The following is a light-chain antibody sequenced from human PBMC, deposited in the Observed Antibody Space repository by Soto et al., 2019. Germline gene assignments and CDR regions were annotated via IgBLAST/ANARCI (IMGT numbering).Light chain of an antibody. J-gene: IGKJ1*01. CDR2: GVS. CDR1: QSVGDTF. CDR3: GQFVSSPPRT. Sequence: EIVLTQPPGTLSLSPGEKATLSCRASQSVGDTFLSWYQQKPGLAPRLLIYGVSNRATGTPDRFSGSGSGTDFILTISTLEPEGFALNDGGQFVSSPPRTFGQGTKVDIK. V-gene: IGKV3-20*01.